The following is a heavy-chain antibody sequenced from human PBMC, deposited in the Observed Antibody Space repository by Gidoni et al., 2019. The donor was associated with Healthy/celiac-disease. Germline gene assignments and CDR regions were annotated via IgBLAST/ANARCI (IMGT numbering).Heavy chain of an antibody. V-gene: IGHV3-21*01. CDR1: GFTFSSYS. D-gene: IGHD6-6*01. CDR3: ARGKYSSSSEHDY. Sequence: EVQLVESGGGLVTPGGSLRLSCAASGFTFSSYSMNWVRQAPGKGLEWVSSISSSSSYIYYADSVKGRFTISRDNAKNSLYLQMNSLRAEDTAVYYCARGKYSSSSEHDYWGQGTLVTVSS. CDR2: ISSSSSYI. J-gene: IGHJ4*02.